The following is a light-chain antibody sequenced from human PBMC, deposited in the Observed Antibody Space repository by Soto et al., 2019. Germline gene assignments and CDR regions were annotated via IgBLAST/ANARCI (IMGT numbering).Light chain of an antibody. CDR3: CSYAGARTYVL. V-gene: IGLV2-8*01. J-gene: IGLJ3*02. Sequence: QSALTQPPSASGSPGQSVTISCTGTSSDVGGYNYVSWYQQHPGKAPKLVIFEVNKRPSGVPDRFSGSKSGITASLTISGLQAEDGGDYYCCSYAGARTYVLFGGGTKLTVL. CDR2: EVN. CDR1: SSDVGGYNY.